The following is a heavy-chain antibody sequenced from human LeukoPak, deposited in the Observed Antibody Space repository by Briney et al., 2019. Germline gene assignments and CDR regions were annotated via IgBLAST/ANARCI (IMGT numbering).Heavy chain of an antibody. J-gene: IGHJ4*02. D-gene: IGHD3-22*01. V-gene: IGHV3-23*01. CDR1: GFTFSSYA. Sequence: GGSLRLSCAASGFTFSSYAMSWVRQAPGKGLECVSAISGSGGSTYYADSVKGRFTISRDNSKNTLYLQMNSLRAEDTAVYYCAKARSGYSHYFDYWGQGTLVTVSS. CDR2: ISGSGGST. CDR3: AKARSGYSHYFDY.